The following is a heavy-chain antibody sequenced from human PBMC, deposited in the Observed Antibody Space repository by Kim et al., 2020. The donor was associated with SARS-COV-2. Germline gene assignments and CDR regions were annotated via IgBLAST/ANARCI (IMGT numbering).Heavy chain of an antibody. CDR3: AKDSGITIVGVVISY. V-gene: IGHV3-23*01. Sequence: SLKGLFTIYGDNSKNTLYLQMNSQRAEDTAVYYCAKDSGITIVGVVISYWGQGTLVTVSS. D-gene: IGHD3-3*01. J-gene: IGHJ4*02.